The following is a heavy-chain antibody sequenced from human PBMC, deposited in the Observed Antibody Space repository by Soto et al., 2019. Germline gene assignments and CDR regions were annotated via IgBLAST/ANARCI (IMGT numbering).Heavy chain of an antibody. CDR2: VFHTGTT. CDR1: GDSVSSPYY. J-gene: IGHJ5*02. Sequence: QVQLQESGPGLVKSSGTLSLTCAVSGDSVSSPYYWCWVRQPPGKGLEWIGEVFHTGTTSYNPSLRSRVTISMDKSINQFSLDLSSVTAADTAVYYCARSAGWYAIHAWGPGTLVIVSS. CDR3: ARSAGWYAIHA. V-gene: IGHV4-4*02. D-gene: IGHD6-19*01.